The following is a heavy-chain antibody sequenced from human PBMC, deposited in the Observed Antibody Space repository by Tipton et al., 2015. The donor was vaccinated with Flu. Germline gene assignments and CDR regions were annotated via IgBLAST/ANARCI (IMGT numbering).Heavy chain of an antibody. CDR3: AKDPRVTMMVVDPLYHFDY. J-gene: IGHJ4*01. CDR1: GFPFSSYA. D-gene: IGHD3-22*01. V-gene: IGHV3-23*01. Sequence: GSLRLSCAASGFPFSSYAISWVRQAPGKGLEWVSVISGSGDKTRYADSVKGRFTISRVNSKNTVYLQMNSLRAEDTAVYYCAKDPRVTMMVVDPLYHFDYWGHGTLVTVSS. CDR2: ISGSGDKT.